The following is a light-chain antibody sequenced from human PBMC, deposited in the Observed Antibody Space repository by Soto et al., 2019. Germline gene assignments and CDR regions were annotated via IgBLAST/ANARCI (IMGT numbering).Light chain of an antibody. CDR3: QHYNSYSEA. CDR1: QGISSW. CDR2: DAS. V-gene: IGKV1-5*01. J-gene: IGKJ1*01. Sequence: DIQMTQSPSSVSSSVGDIFTITCRASQGISSWLAWYQQKPGKAPKLLIYDASNLESGVPSRFSGSGSGTEFTLTISNLQPDDFATYYCQHYNSYSEAFGQGTKVDI.